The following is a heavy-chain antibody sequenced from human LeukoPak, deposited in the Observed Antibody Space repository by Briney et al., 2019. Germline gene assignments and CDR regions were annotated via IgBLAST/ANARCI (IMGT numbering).Heavy chain of an antibody. V-gene: IGHV3-30-3*01. CDR3: ARDYGDYVAEYFQH. CDR1: GFTFSSYA. Sequence: QPGGSLRLSCPAFGFTFSSYATHWVRQAPGKGLEWMAVISYDGSNKYYADSVKGRFTISRDNSKNTLYLQMNSLRAEDTAVYYCARDYGDYVAEYFQHWGQGTLVTVSS. CDR2: ISYDGSNK. J-gene: IGHJ1*01. D-gene: IGHD3-16*01.